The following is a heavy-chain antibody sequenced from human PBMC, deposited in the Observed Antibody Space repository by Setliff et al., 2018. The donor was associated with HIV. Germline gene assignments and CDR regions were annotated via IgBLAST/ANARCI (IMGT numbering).Heavy chain of an antibody. V-gene: IGHV4-39*07. CDR3: ARGRMISMVRGFKNFDY. CDR1: GGSISSRGYY. CDR2: IYYSGST. Sequence: SETLSLTCTVSGGSISSRGYYWGWIRQPPGKELEWIGSIYYSGSTYYNPSLKSRVAISVDTSKNQFSLKLTSVTAADTAVYYCARGRMISMVRGFKNFDYWGQGTLVTVSS. D-gene: IGHD3-10*01. J-gene: IGHJ4*02.